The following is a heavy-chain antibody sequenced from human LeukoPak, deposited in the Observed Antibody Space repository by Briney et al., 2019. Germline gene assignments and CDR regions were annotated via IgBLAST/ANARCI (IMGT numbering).Heavy chain of an antibody. Sequence: GRSLRLSCAASGFTFSSYGMHWVRQAPGKGLEWVAVIWYDGSNKYYADSVKGRFTISRDDSKNMVYLQMNSLRDEDTALYYCVREAGYCASVCLKSNWFDPWGQGTLVTVSS. CDR3: VREAGYCASVCLKSNWFDP. D-gene: IGHD2-21*02. V-gene: IGHV3-33*01. CDR2: IWYDGSNK. CDR1: GFTFSSYG. J-gene: IGHJ5*02.